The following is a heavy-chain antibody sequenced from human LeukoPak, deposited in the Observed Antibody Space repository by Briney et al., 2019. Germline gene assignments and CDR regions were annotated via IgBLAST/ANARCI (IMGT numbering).Heavy chain of an antibody. J-gene: IGHJ3*02. CDR3: ARTRTQSTIGLLWFGELSAFDI. CDR1: GGTFSSYA. CDR2: IIPIFGTA. V-gene: IGHV1-69*01. Sequence: AVKVSCKASGGTFSSYAISWLRQAPGQGLEWMGGIIPIFGTANYAQKFQGRVTITADESTSTAYMELSRLRSEDTSVYYCARTRTQSTIGLLWFGELSAFDIWGQGTMVTVSS. D-gene: IGHD3-10*01.